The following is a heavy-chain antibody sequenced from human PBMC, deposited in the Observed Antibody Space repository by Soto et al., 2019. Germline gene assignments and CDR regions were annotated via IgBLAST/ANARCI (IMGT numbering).Heavy chain of an antibody. V-gene: IGHV4-61*01. CDR2: IYHTGST. CDR3: ARGNWKGDY. Sequence: SETLSLTCTVSGGSVSDDNYYWSWIRQPPGKRLEWIGYIYHTGSTNFNPSLKSRVTMSVDTSKNQFSLTLNSVTAADTAVYYCARGNWKGDYWGQGTLVTVSS. CDR1: GGSVSDDNYY. D-gene: IGHD1-20*01. J-gene: IGHJ4*02.